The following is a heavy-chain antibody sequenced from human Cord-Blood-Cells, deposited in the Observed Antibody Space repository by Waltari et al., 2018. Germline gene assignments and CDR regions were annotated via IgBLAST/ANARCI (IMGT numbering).Heavy chain of an antibody. Sequence: QVQLVESGGGVVQPGRSLRLSCAASGFTFSSYGMPWVRQAPGKGLEWVAVISYDGSNKYYADSVKGRFTISRDNSKNTLYLQMNSLRAEDTAVYYCADLWFGELLLDYYYYYYMDVWGIGTTVTVSS. CDR1: GFTFSSYG. CDR2: ISYDGSNK. D-gene: IGHD3-10*01. CDR3: ADLWFGELLLDYYYYYYMDV. J-gene: IGHJ6*03. V-gene: IGHV3-30*03.